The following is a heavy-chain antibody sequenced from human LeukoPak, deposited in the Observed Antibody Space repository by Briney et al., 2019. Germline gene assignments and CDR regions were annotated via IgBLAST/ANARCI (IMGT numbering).Heavy chain of an antibody. CDR1: GGSFSGYY. D-gene: IGHD2-21*02. Sequence: SETLSLTCAVYGGSFSGYYWSWIRQPPGKGLEWIGEINHSGSTNYNPSLKSRVTISVDTSKNQFSLKLSSVTAADTAVYYCARRVVVTALRLDAFDIWGQGTMVTVSS. V-gene: IGHV4-34*01. CDR2: INHSGST. CDR3: ARRVVVTALRLDAFDI. J-gene: IGHJ3*02.